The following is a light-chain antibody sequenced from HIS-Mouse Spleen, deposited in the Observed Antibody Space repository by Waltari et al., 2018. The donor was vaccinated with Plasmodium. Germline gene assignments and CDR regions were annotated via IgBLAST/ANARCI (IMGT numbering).Light chain of an antibody. V-gene: IGLV2-8*01. Sequence: QSALTQPPSASGSPGQSVTISCTGTSSDVGGYNYVSWYQQHPGKAPKLMIYEVSKRPSGVPYRFSGSKSGNTASLTVSGLQAEDEADYYCSSYAGSSNLVFGGGTKLTVL. CDR1: SSDVGGYNY. CDR2: EVS. CDR3: SSYAGSSNLV. J-gene: IGLJ2*01.